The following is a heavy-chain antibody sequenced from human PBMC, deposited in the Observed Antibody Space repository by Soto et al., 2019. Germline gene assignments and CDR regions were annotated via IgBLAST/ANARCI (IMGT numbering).Heavy chain of an antibody. V-gene: IGHV3-30*18. CDR2: ISYDGSNK. Sequence: GGSLRLSCAASGFTFSSYGMHWVRQAPGKGLEWVAVISYDGSNKYYADSVKGRFTISRDNSKNTLYLQMNSLRAEDTAVYYCAKLMTTVTTDWFDPWGQGTLVTVSS. CDR3: AKLMTTVTTDWFDP. D-gene: IGHD4-4*01. J-gene: IGHJ5*02. CDR1: GFTFSSYG.